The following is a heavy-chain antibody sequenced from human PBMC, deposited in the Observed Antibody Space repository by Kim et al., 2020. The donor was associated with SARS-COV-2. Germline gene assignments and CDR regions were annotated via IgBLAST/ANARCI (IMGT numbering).Heavy chain of an antibody. V-gene: IGHV3-48*02. CDR2: ISSSSSTI. CDR1: GFTFSSYS. Sequence: GGSLRLSCAASGFTFSSYSMNWARQAPGKGLEWVSYISSSSSTIYYADSVKGRFTISRDNAKNSLYLQMNSLRDEDTAVYYCARARSSWYRGAFDYWSQGTLVTVSS. D-gene: IGHD6-13*01. CDR3: ARARSSWYRGAFDY. J-gene: IGHJ4*02.